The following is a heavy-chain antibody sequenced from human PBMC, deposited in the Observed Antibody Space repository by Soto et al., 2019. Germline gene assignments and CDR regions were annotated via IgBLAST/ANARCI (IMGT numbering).Heavy chain of an antibody. Sequence: QVQLVESGGGVVQPGRSLRLSCAASGFTFSSSGMHWVRQAPGKGLEWVAVISHDGATQYYADSVKGRFTISRDNPKNTLYLQMNSLRTEDTAVYFCAKDQVDTTRCMVYWGQGTLVTVSS. CDR2: ISHDGATQ. V-gene: IGHV3-30*18. CDR3: AKDQVDTTRCMVY. D-gene: IGHD5-18*01. J-gene: IGHJ4*02. CDR1: GFTFSSSG.